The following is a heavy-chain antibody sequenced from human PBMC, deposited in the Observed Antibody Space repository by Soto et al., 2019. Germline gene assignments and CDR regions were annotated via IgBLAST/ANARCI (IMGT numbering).Heavy chain of an antibody. CDR1: GFRFSSDS. V-gene: IGHV3-21*01. CDR3: ARDPPTGTTLDWADS. D-gene: IGHD1-7*01. CDR2: ISSSGSFK. J-gene: IGHJ4*02. Sequence: GSLRLSCAASGFRFSSDSMGWVRQAPGKGLEWVSSISSSGSFKNYADSVKGRFTISRDNAKNSLYLQMSGLKDEDTAVYYCARDPPTGTTLDWADSWGQGTLVTVSS.